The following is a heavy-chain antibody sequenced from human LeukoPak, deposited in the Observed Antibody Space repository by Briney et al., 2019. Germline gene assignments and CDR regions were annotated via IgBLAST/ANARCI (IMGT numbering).Heavy chain of an antibody. CDR3: AKAGSRSSSSFSPPYYFDY. D-gene: IGHD6-13*01. Sequence: GGSLRLSCAASGFTFSSYAMSWVRQAPGKGLEWVSAISGSGGSTYYADSVKGRFTISRDNSKNTLYLQMNSLRAEDTAVYYCAKAGSRSSSSFSPPYYFDYWGQGTLVTVSP. V-gene: IGHV3-23*01. J-gene: IGHJ4*02. CDR2: ISGSGGST. CDR1: GFTFSSYA.